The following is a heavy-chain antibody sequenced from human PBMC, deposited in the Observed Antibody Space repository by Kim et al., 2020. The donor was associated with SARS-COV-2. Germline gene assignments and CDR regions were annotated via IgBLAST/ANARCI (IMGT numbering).Heavy chain of an antibody. V-gene: IGHV1-3*02. CDR2: T. D-gene: IGHD3-16*01. Sequence: TKYSQEFQGRVTITRDTSASTAYMELSSLRSEDMAVYYCARDGADRGMDVWGQGTTVTVSS. CDR3: ARDGADRGMDV. J-gene: IGHJ6*02.